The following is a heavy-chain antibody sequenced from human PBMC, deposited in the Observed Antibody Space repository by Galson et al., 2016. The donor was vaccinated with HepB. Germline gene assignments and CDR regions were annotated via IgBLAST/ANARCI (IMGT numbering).Heavy chain of an antibody. Sequence: SLRLSCATSGFTFSRHGMHWVRQAPGKGLEWVAVIWYDGSNKYYAESVKGRFTISRDNSKTTLSLQMNSLRAEDTAVYYCARERLPERGYSGYDFDYWGQGALVTVSS. J-gene: IGHJ4*02. V-gene: IGHV3-33*01. CDR3: ARERLPERGYSGYDFDY. CDR2: IWYDGSNK. D-gene: IGHD5-12*01. CDR1: GFTFSRHG.